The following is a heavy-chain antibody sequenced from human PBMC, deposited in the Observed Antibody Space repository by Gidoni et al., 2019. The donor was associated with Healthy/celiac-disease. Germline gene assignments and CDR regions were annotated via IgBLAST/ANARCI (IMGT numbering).Heavy chain of an antibody. CDR3: ARCDLRDYYDSSGYYPDW. J-gene: IGHJ4*02. D-gene: IGHD3-22*01. Sequence: QVQLVQSGAEVKKPGSSVKVSCKASGGTFSSYAISWVRQAPGQGLEWMGGIIPIFGTANYAQKFQGRVTITADKSTSTAYMELSSLRSEDTAVYYCARCDLRDYYDSSGYYPDWWGQGTLVTVSS. CDR2: IIPIFGTA. V-gene: IGHV1-69*06. CDR1: GGTFSSYA.